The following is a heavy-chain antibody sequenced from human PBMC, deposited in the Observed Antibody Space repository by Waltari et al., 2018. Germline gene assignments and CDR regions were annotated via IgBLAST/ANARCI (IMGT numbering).Heavy chain of an antibody. CDR2: INPNSGGT. CDR1: GYTFTGYY. J-gene: IGHJ4*02. Sequence: QVQLVQSGAEVKKPGASVKVSCKASGYTFTGYYMHWVRQAPGQGLEWMGRINPNSGGTNYAQKFQGRVTMTRDTSISTAYMELSRLRSDDTALYYCAKDGEAYYGSGSSFDYWGQGTLVTVSS. D-gene: IGHD3-10*01. CDR3: AKDGEAYYGSGSSFDY. V-gene: IGHV1-2*06.